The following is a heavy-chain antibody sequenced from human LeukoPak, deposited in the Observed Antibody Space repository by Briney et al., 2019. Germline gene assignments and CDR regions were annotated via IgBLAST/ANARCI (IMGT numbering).Heavy chain of an antibody. D-gene: IGHD1-26*01. Sequence: GGSLRLSCAASGFTFSSYGMHWVRQAPGKGLEWVAFIRYDGSNKYYADSVKGRFTISRDNSKNTLYLQMNSLRAEDTAVYYCASPHGVGATYYFDYWGQGTLVTVSS. CDR1: GFTFSSYG. CDR2: IRYDGSNK. V-gene: IGHV3-30*02. J-gene: IGHJ4*02. CDR3: ASPHGVGATYYFDY.